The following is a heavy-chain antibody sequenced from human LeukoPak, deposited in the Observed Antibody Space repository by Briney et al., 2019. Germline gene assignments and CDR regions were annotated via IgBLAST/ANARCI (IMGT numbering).Heavy chain of an antibody. D-gene: IGHD1-7*01. J-gene: IGHJ4*02. Sequence: SQTLSLTCTVSGGSISSGGYYWSWIRQHPGKGLEWIGYIYYSGSTNYNPSLKSRVTISVDTSKNQFSLKLSSVTAADTAVYYCAKHAALELPAIDYWGQGTLVTVSS. V-gene: IGHV4-31*03. CDR2: IYYSGST. CDR1: GGSISSGGYY. CDR3: AKHAALELPAIDY.